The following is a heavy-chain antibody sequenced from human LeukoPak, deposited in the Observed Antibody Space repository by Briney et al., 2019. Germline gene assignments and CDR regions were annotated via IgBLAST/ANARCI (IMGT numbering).Heavy chain of an antibody. Sequence: ASVKVSCKASGGTFSSYAISWVRQAPGQGLEWMGGIIPIFGTANYAQKFQGRVTITTDESTSTAYMELSSLRSEDTAVYYCARGPLYCSSTSCESDAFDIWGQGTMVTVSS. CDR3: ARGPLYCSSTSCESDAFDI. V-gene: IGHV1-69*05. D-gene: IGHD2-2*01. J-gene: IGHJ3*02. CDR2: IIPIFGTA. CDR1: GGTFSSYA.